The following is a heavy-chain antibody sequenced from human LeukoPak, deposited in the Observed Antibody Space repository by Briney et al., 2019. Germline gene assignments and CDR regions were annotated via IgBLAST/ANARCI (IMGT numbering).Heavy chain of an antibody. J-gene: IGHJ3*01. CDR2: ISVSGGRT. D-gene: IGHD6-13*01. Sequence: GGSLRLSCAASGFTFSSYAMIWVRQAPGKGLEWVSGISVSGGRTYYADSVKGRFTFSRDNSKTTLYLQMNRLRAEDTAVYYCAKDGRRAAPGTTDLWGQGTMVTTSS. V-gene: IGHV3-23*01. CDR3: AKDGRRAAPGTTDL. CDR1: GFTFSSYA.